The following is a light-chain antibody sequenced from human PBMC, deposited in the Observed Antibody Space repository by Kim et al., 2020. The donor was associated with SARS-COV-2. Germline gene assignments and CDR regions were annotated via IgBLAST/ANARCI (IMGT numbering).Light chain of an antibody. CDR2: DTA. CDR1: QAIISY. J-gene: IGKJ5*01. V-gene: IGKV1-33*01. Sequence: TIPSRVSQAIISYFNWYQQKPGKSPTLLIYDTANLKTGVPSRFSGSGFGTDFTFTISSLQPEDIATYYCQQYDSLPITFGQGTRLEI. CDR3: QQYDSLPIT.